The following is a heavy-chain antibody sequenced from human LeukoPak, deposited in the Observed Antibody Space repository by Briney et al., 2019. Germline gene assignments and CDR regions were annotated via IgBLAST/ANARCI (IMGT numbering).Heavy chain of an antibody. J-gene: IGHJ6*03. V-gene: IGHV4-4*07. D-gene: IGHD6-13*01. Sequence: SETLSLTCTVSGGSISSYYWSWIRQPAGKGLEWIGRIYTSGSTNYNPSLKSRVTMSVDTSKNQFSLKLSSVTPADTAVYYCARDHAAAFDYYYYYYMDVWGKGTTVTVSS. CDR2: IYTSGST. CDR3: ARDHAAAFDYYYYYYMDV. CDR1: GGSISSYY.